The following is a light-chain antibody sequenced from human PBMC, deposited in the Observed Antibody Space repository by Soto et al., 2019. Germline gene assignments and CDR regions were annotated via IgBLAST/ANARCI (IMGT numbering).Light chain of an antibody. CDR1: QSVSSTY. V-gene: IGKV3-20*01. CDR2: DAS. Sequence: EIVLTQSPGTLSLSPGERATLSCRASQSVSSTYLAWYQQKPGQAPRLLIYDASTRAAGIPDRFSGSGSGTDFTLTISRLEAEYFAVYYCHQDASSPWTFGQGAKVEIK. CDR3: HQDASSPWT. J-gene: IGKJ1*01.